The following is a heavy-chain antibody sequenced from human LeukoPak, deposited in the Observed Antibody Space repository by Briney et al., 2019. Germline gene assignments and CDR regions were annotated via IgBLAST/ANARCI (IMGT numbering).Heavy chain of an antibody. Sequence: PGGSLRLSCAASGFTFSSSWMYWVRQAPGKGLVWVSRINSDESITTYADSVKGRFTISRDNSKSSLFLQMNSLRTEDTALYYCARDHVYGGADYWGQGTLVTVSS. D-gene: IGHD5/OR15-5a*01. V-gene: IGHV3-74*01. CDR2: INSDESIT. J-gene: IGHJ4*02. CDR3: ARDHVYGGADY. CDR1: GFTFSSSW.